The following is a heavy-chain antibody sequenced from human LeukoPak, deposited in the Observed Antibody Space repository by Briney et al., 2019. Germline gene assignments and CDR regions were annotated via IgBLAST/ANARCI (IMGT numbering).Heavy chain of an antibody. Sequence: SGTLSLTCAVSGGSISSSNWWSWVRQPPGKGLEWIGEIYHSGSAYYNPSLKSRVTISVDTSENQFSLKLSSVTAADTAVYYCARVNYGSATKEDYWGQGTLVTVSS. J-gene: IGHJ4*02. CDR1: GGSISSSNW. CDR3: ARVNYGSATKEDY. CDR2: IYHSGSA. V-gene: IGHV4-4*02. D-gene: IGHD3-10*01.